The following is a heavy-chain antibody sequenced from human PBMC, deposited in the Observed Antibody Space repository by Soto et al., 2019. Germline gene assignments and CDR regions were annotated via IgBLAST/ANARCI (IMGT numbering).Heavy chain of an antibody. CDR2: ISGSGGST. V-gene: IGHV3-23*01. J-gene: IGHJ6*02. D-gene: IGHD2-15*01. CDR3: AMGGLYYYYGMDV. CDR1: GFTFSSYA. Sequence: LRLSCAASGFTFSSYAMSWVRQAPGKGLEWVSAISGSGGSTYYADSVKGRFTISRDNSKNTLYLQMNSLRAEDTAVYYCAMGGLYYYYGMDVWGQGTTVTVSS.